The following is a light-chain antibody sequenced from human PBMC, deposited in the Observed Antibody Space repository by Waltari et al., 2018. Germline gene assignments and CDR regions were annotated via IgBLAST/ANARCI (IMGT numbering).Light chain of an antibody. CDR2: EGS. Sequence: QSALTQPASVSGSPGQSTTISCTGTSSDVGRYNLVSWYQQHPGKAPKLMIYEGSKWPSGVSDRFSGSKSGNTASLTISGLQAEDEADYYCCSYAGSSTVVFGGGTKLTVL. CDR1: SSDVGRYNL. J-gene: IGLJ2*01. V-gene: IGLV2-23*01. CDR3: CSYAGSSTVV.